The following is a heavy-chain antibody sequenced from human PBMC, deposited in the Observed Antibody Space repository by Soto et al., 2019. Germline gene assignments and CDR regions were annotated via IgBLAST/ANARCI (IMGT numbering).Heavy chain of an antibody. CDR2: INHSGST. Sequence: PSETLSLTCAVYGGSFSGYYWSWIRQPPGKGLEWIGEINHSGSTNYNPSLQSRVTISVDTSKNQFSLKVSSVTAADTAMYYCARLGGYCSGTSCYGYYGMDVWGQGTTVTVSS. CDR1: GGSFSGYY. V-gene: IGHV4-34*01. CDR3: ARLGGYCSGTSCYGYYGMDV. D-gene: IGHD2-2*01. J-gene: IGHJ6*02.